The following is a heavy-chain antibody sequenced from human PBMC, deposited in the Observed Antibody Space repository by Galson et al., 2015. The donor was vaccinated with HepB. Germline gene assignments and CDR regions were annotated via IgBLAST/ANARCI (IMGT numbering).Heavy chain of an antibody. V-gene: IGHV3-21*01. CDR3: ARVTMEWLPLFDYYGMDV. J-gene: IGHJ6*02. CDR2: ISSSSSYI. Sequence: SLRLSCAASGFTFSSYSMNWVRQAPGKGLEWVSSISSSSSYIYYADSVKGRFTISRDNAKNSLYLQMNSLRAEDTAVYYCARVTMEWLPLFDYYGMDVWGQGTTVTVSS. CDR1: GFTFSSYS. D-gene: IGHD5-12*01.